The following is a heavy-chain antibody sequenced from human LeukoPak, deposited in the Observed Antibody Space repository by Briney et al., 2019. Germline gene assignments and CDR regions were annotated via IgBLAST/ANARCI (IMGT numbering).Heavy chain of an antibody. Sequence: PGGSLRLSCAASGFTFSSYSMNWVRQAPGKGLEWVSSISSSSSYIYYADSVKGRFTISRDNAKNSLYLQMNSLRAEDTALYYCAKDVVAYGGNSRDWGYVDYWGQGTLVTVSS. V-gene: IGHV3-21*04. CDR2: ISSSSSYI. D-gene: IGHD4-23*01. CDR3: AKDVVAYGGNSRDWGYVDY. CDR1: GFTFSSYS. J-gene: IGHJ4*02.